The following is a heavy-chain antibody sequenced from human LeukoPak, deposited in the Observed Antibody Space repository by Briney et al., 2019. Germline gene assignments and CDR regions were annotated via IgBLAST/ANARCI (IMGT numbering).Heavy chain of an antibody. Sequence: PGGSLRLSCAASGFTFSSYAMSWVRQAPGKGLEWVSAISGTGGRTYYADSVKGRFTISRDNAKNSLYLQMNSLRAEDTAVYYCARDRWELLSNSYHYCGLDVWGQGTTVTVSS. CDR3: ARDRWELLSNSYHYCGLDV. CDR2: ISGTGGRT. V-gene: IGHV3-23*01. J-gene: IGHJ6*02. D-gene: IGHD2-15*01. CDR1: GFTFSSYA.